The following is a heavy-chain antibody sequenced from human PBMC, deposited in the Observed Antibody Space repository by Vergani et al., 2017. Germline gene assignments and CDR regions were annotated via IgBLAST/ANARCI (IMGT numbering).Heavy chain of an antibody. V-gene: IGHV1-46*03. Sequence: QVQVVQSGAEVKKSGASVKVSCKTSGYTFSNNYMHWVRKAPGQGLEWMGIINPSGGHTNYARKFQGRVTMTRDTSTITVYMERSSLRSEDTTIYYCARGDYCILTGYRYWGQGTLVTVSA. J-gene: IGHJ4*02. D-gene: IGHD3-9*01. CDR2: INPSGGHT. CDR3: ARGDYCILTGYRY. CDR1: GYTFSNNY.